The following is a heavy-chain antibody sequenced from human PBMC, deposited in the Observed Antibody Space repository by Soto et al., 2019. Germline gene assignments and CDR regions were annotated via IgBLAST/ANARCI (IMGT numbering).Heavy chain of an antibody. J-gene: IGHJ1*01. CDR2: ILYDGRNI. D-gene: IGHD4-17*01. Sequence: GGFLRLSWAASGFNFSDYPQTCVGQAQGKGREWLVVILYDGRNIYCADSVKGRFTSCKDHSKNSLTLQMNSLRAEDTALVSCAEGPYGVHAFRGQGPLVTVSS. CDR1: GFNFSDYP. CDR3: AEGPYGVHAF. V-gene: IGHV3-30-3*02.